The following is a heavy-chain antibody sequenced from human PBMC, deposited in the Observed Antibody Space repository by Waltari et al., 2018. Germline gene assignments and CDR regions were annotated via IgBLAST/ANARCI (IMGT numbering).Heavy chain of an antibody. Sequence: QVQLQESGPGLVKPSETLSLTCTVSGGSISSYYWSWIRQPPGKGLEWIGYIYYSGSTNYNPTLKSRVTISVDTSKNQFSLKLSSVTAADTAVYYCARTVADWYFDLWGRGTLVTVSS. CDR3: ARTVADWYFDL. V-gene: IGHV4-59*01. CDR2: IYYSGST. J-gene: IGHJ2*01. D-gene: IGHD2-15*01. CDR1: GGSISSYY.